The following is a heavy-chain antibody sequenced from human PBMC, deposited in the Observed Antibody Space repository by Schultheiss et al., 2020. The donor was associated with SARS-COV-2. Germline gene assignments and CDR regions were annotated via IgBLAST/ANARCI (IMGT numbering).Heavy chain of an antibody. Sequence: ASVKVSCKASGYTFTSYYMHWVRQAPGQGLEWMGIINPSGGSTSYAQKFQGRVTMTRDTSTSTVYMELSSLRSEDTAVYYCAILVTVLLQSPNYYGMDVWGQGTTVTVSS. V-gene: IGHV1-46*01. CDR1: GYTFTSYY. CDR3: AILVTVLLQSPNYYGMDV. J-gene: IGHJ6*02. CDR2: INPSGGST. D-gene: IGHD3-3*01.